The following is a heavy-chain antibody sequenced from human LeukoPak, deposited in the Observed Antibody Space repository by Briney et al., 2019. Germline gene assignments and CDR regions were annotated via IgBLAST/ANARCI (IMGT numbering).Heavy chain of an antibody. D-gene: IGHD2-21*01. J-gene: IGHJ3*02. CDR2: IYYSGST. CDR3: ARGAVVIALSFDI. V-gene: IGHV4-59*01. Sequence: SETLTLTCTVSGGSISSYYWSWIRQPPGKGLEWIGYIYYSGSTNYNPSLKSRVTISVDTSKNQFSLKLSSVTAADTAVYYCARGAVVIALSFDIWGQGTMVTVSS. CDR1: GGSISSYY.